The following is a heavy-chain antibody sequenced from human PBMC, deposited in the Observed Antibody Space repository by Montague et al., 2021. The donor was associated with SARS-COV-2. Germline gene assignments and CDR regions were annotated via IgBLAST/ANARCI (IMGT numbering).Heavy chain of an antibody. Sequence: TLSLTCTVSGGSVGSGSYYWSWIRQPAGKGLEWIGRIYTSGSSNYNPSLKSRVTISVDTSKNQFSLKVSSATAADTAVYYCARERSADYYDGSGYHSYKYGMDVWGQGTTVTVSS. J-gene: IGHJ6*02. D-gene: IGHD3-22*01. CDR2: IYTSGSS. CDR3: ARERSADYYDGSGYHSYKYGMDV. CDR1: GGSVGSGSYY. V-gene: IGHV4-61*02.